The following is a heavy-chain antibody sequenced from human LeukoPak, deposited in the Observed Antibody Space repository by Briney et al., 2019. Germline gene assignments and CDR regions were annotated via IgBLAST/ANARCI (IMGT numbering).Heavy chain of an antibody. CDR1: GYTFTGYY. CDR3: ARVQRGARDPLLWFGEFSGWFDP. J-gene: IGHJ5*02. V-gene: IGHV1-18*04. CDR2: ISAYNGNT. D-gene: IGHD3-10*01. Sequence: GASVKVSCKASGYTFTGYYMHWVRQAPGQGLEWMGWISAYNGNTNYAQKLQGRVTMTTDTSTSTAYMELRSLRSDDTAVYYCARVQRGARDPLLWFGEFSGWFDPWGQGTLVTVSS.